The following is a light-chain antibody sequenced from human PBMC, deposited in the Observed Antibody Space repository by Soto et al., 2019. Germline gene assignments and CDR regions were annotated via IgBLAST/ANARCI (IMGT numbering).Light chain of an antibody. J-gene: IGKJ1*01. CDR3: QQYGNSPRT. Sequence: VLTQSPATLSLFPGERATLSCRASQSISSNLAWYQQKPGQAPRLLIYDASSRATGIPDRFSGSGSGTDFTLTISRLEPEDFAVFFCQQYGNSPRTFGQGTKVDIK. CDR2: DAS. V-gene: IGKV3-20*01. CDR1: QSISSN.